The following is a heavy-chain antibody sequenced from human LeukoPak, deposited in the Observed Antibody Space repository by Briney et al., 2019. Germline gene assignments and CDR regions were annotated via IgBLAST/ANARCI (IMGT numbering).Heavy chain of an antibody. Sequence: GASVKVSCKASGGTFSSYAISWVRQAPGQGLEWMGRIIPIFGTANYAQKFQGRVTITTDESTSTAYMELSSLRSEDTAVYYCARADCSGGSCYSDYWGQGTLVTVSS. CDR3: ARADCSGGSCYSDY. CDR1: GGTFSSYA. J-gene: IGHJ4*02. V-gene: IGHV1-69*05. D-gene: IGHD2-15*01. CDR2: IIPIFGTA.